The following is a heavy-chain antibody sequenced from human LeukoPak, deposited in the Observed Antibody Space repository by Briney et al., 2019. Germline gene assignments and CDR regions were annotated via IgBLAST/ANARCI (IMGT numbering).Heavy chain of an antibody. CDR2: ISSTGSAI. CDR3: AKNGDRGAYCSGGSCYPYYYYSMDV. J-gene: IGHJ6*03. V-gene: IGHV3-11*01. D-gene: IGHD2-15*01. Sequence: GGSLRLSCAASGFTFSDYFMSWIRQAPGKGLEWVSCISSTGSAIYYADSVKGRFTISRDNSKNTLFLQLNSLRAEDTAIYYCAKNGDRGAYCSGGSCYPYYYYSMDVWGKGTTVTISS. CDR1: GFTFSDYF.